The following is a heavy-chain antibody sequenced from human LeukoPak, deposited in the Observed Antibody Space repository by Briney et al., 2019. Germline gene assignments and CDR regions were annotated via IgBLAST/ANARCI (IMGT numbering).Heavy chain of an antibody. Sequence: PGGSLRLSRAASGFTFSSYAMTWVRQAPGEGLEWVSTISGSATGTYYADSVKGRFTISRDNSKNTLYLQMNSLRAEDTAVYYCAKKYPNSSGYYWDYWGQGTLVTVSS. D-gene: IGHD3-22*01. CDR1: GFTFSSYA. J-gene: IGHJ4*02. V-gene: IGHV3-23*01. CDR2: ISGSATGT. CDR3: AKKYPNSSGYYWDY.